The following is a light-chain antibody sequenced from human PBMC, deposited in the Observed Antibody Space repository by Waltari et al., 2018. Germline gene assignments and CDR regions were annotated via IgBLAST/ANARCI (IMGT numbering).Light chain of an antibody. CDR1: QSLSHSDGTTY. CDR3: QQYYSTPYT. J-gene: IGKJ2*01. CDR2: EVS. V-gene: IGKV2D-29*02. Sequence: DIVMTQTPLSLSVTPGQPASMSCRSSQSLSHSDGTTYLYWYLQKPGQSPQLLIWEVSNRFSGVPDRFSGSGSGTDFTLTISSLQAEDVAVYYCQQYYSTPYTFGQGTKLEIK.